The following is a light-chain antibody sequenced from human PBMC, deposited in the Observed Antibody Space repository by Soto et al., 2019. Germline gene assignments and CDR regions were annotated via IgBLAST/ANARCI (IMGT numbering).Light chain of an antibody. J-gene: IGKJ1*01. CDR2: AAS. V-gene: IGKV1-9*01. CDR1: QGISSY. Sequence: DIQLPQSPSFLSASVGDSFTITCRASQGISSYLAWYQQEPGKATKLLIYAASTLQSGVPSRFSGSGSGTDFTLTISSLQPEDFATYYCLKDYNYPWTFGQGNKVDIK. CDR3: LKDYNYPWT.